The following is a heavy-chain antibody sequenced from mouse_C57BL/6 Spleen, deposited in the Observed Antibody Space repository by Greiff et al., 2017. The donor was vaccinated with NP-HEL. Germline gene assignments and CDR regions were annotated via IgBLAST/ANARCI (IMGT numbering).Heavy chain of an antibody. CDR3: ARGGDYDEDWYFDV. Sequence: VQLQQPDAELVKPGASVKISCKVSGYTFTDHTIHWMKQRHEQGLEWIGYIYPSDGSTKYKETFKGKATLTADKSSNTAFMQRNSLKSEDSAVYFCARGGDYDEDWYFDVWGTGTTVTVSS. CDR1: GYTFTDHT. D-gene: IGHD2-4*01. CDR2: IYPSDGST. J-gene: IGHJ1*03. V-gene: IGHV1-78*01.